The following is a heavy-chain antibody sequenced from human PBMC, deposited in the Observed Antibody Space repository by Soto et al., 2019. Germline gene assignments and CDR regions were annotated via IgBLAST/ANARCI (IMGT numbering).Heavy chain of an antibody. CDR2: IYHSGST. CDR3: ARDRPSEYTYGSSGWSDT. CDR1: GGSISSYYW. J-gene: IGHJ5*02. Sequence: QVQLQESGPRLVKPSGTLSLTCGVSGGSISSYYWWSWVRQPPGRGLEWIGEIYHSGSTIYNPSLKSRVTISVDKSKDQFSPELTSVTAADTAVYFCARDRPSEYTYGSSGWSDTWGQGTLVTVSS. V-gene: IGHV4-4*02. D-gene: IGHD5-18*01.